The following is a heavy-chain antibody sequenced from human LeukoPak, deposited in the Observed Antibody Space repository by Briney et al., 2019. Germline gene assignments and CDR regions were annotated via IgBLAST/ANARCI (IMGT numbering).Heavy chain of an antibody. V-gene: IGHV1-69*04. CDR1: GGTFRSYA. CDR3: ARDYGDILSNY. D-gene: IGHD4-17*01. Sequence: ASVKVSRKASGGTFRSYAISWVRQAPGQGLEWMGRIIPLLGIANYAQKSQGRVTTTADKSTSTAYMELSSLRSEDTAVYYCARDYGDILSNYWGQGTLVTVSS. CDR2: IIPLLGIA. J-gene: IGHJ4*02.